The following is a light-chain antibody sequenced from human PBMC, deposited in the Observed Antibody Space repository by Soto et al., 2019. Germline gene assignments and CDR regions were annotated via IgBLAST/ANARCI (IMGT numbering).Light chain of an antibody. Sequence: QSALTQPASVSGSPGQSITISCTGTSSDVGSYNLVSWYQQHPGKAPKLMIYEGNKRPSGVSNRFSGSKSGNTASLTISGLQAEDEADYYCCSHARSSTFWVFGGGTQLTVL. CDR3: CSHARSSTFWV. CDR2: EGN. CDR1: SSDVGSYNL. J-gene: IGLJ3*02. V-gene: IGLV2-23*03.